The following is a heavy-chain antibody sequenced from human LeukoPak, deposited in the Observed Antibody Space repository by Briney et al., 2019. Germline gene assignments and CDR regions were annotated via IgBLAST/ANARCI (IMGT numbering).Heavy chain of an antibody. CDR2: IYYSGST. CDR3: ARPGVSYGLGDAFDI. Sequence: PSETLSLTCTVSGGSISSSSYYWGWIRQPPGKGLEWIGSIYYSGSTYYNPSLESRVTISVDTSKNQFSLKLSSVTAADTAVYYCARPGVSYGLGDAFDIWGQGTMVTVSS. CDR1: GGSISSSSYY. J-gene: IGHJ3*02. D-gene: IGHD5-18*01. V-gene: IGHV4-39*01.